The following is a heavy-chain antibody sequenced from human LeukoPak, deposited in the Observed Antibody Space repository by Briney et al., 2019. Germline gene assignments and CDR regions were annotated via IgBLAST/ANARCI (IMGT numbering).Heavy chain of an antibody. CDR3: AKAGALRYFDWFDY. V-gene: IGHV3-23*01. J-gene: IGHJ4*02. D-gene: IGHD3-9*01. CDR2: ISGSGGTT. Sequence: GGSLRLSCTASGFTLGDFAMSWFRQAPGKGLEWVSLISGSGGTTYYADSVKGRFTISRDNSKDTLYLQMNSLRAEDTAVYYCAKAGALRYFDWFDYWGQGTLVTVSS. CDR1: GFTLGDFA.